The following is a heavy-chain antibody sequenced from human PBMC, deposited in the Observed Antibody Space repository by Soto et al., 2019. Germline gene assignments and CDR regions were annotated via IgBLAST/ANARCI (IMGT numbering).Heavy chain of an antibody. J-gene: IGHJ5*02. CDR3: ARGRIAVAGNPIRWFDP. D-gene: IGHD6-19*01. V-gene: IGHV4-59*01. Sequence: SETLSLTCAVYGGSFSGYYWSWIRQPPGKGLEWIGYIYYSGSTNYNPSLKSRVTISVDTSKNQFSLKLSSVTAADTAVYYCARGRIAVAGNPIRWFDPWGQGTLVTVSS. CDR1: GGSFSGYY. CDR2: IYYSGST.